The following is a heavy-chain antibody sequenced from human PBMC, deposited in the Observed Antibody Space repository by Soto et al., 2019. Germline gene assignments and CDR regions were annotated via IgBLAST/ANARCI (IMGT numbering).Heavy chain of an antibody. V-gene: IGHV3-72*01. CDR3: AKNGDYSYYYAMDV. CDR2: TKDKANSYTT. CDR1: GFTFSDRY. J-gene: IGHJ6*02. Sequence: AGGSLRLSCAASGFTFSDRYMDWVRQAPGKGLEWVGRTKDKANSYTTEYAASVKGRFTISRDDSRNSVYLQMNSLKTDDTAVYYCAKNGDYSYYYAMDVWGQGTTVTV. D-gene: IGHD4-17*01.